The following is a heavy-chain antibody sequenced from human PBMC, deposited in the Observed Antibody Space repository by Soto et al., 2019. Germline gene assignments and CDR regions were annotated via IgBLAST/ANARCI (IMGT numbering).Heavy chain of an antibody. J-gene: IGHJ4*02. CDR3: ASAAVTGTAGLDF. V-gene: IGHV1-2*02. Sequence: ASVKVSCKASGFTLTGHYIHWVRQAPGQGPEWMGWINPNSGGTKSAEKFQGRVTMTRDTSISTAYMELSRLTSDDTAVYYCASAAVTGTAGLDFWGQGTQVTVSS. CDR1: GFTLTGHY. D-gene: IGHD6-19*01. CDR2: INPNSGGT.